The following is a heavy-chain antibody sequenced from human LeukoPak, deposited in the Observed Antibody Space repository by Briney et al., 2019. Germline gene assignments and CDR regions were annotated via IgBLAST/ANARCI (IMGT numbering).Heavy chain of an antibody. Sequence: TSETLSLTCTVSGGSISSGGYYWSWIRQPPGKGLEWIGYIYHSGSTYYNPSLKSRVTISVDRSKNQFSLKLSSVTAADTAVYYCARGYLRFGESLLQTGSQFDPWGQGTLVTVSS. CDR1: GGSISSGGYY. J-gene: IGHJ5*02. V-gene: IGHV4-30-2*01. CDR2: IYHSGST. CDR3: ARGYLRFGESLLQTGSQFDP. D-gene: IGHD3-10*01.